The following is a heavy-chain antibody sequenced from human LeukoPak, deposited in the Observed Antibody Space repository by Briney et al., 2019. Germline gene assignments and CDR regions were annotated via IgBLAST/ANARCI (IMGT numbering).Heavy chain of an antibody. V-gene: IGHV3-30*18. Sequence: GGSLRLSCEASGFQFSNYGMHWVRQAPGKGLEWVAVLSADGSHKEFADSVKDRFAISRDNSKKMVYLQMNGLRGEDTAVYYCAKGGVSERGSWDGDYFDRWGQGTLVTVSS. CDR1: GFQFSNYG. J-gene: IGHJ4*01. D-gene: IGHD6-13*01. CDR3: AKGGVSERGSWDGDYFDR. CDR2: LSADGSHK.